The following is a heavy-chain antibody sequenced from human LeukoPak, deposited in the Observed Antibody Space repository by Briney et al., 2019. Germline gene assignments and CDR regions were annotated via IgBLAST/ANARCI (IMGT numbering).Heavy chain of an antibody. CDR2: IGTAGDT. J-gene: IGHJ4*02. V-gene: IGHV3-13*01. CDR3: ASSPAYSSSWYAIDN. D-gene: IGHD6-13*01. CDR1: GFTFSNYD. Sequence: GGSLRLSCAASGFTFSNYDMHWVRQAAGKGLEWVSAIGTAGDTYYPGSVKGRFTISRENAKNSLYLQMNSLSAADTAVYYCASSPAYSSSWYAIDNWGQGTLVTVSS.